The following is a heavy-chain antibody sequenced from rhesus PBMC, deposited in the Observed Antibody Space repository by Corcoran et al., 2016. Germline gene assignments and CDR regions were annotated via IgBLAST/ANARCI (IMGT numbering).Heavy chain of an antibody. CDR3: ARVGVQRQLYAFDF. D-gene: IGHD5-12*01. Sequence: EVQLVESWGGLAKPGGALRLPCAGSGFSFIYYSMSWFRQAPGKELEWISGINSAGSSTYYAESVKGRFTISRENAKNTLYLQMDSLRAEDTAVYYCARVGVQRQLYAFDFWGQGLRVTVSS. CDR1: GFSFIYYS. V-gene: IGHV3-28*02. CDR2: INSAGSST. J-gene: IGHJ3*01.